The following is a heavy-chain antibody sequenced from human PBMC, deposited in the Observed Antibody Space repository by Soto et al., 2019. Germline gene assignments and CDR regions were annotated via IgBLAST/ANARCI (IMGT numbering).Heavy chain of an antibody. V-gene: IGHV4-34*01. CDR1: GGSFSGYY. CDR2: INHSGST. D-gene: IGHD3-10*01. CDR3: ARGLTMVRGVIGH. J-gene: IGHJ4*02. Sequence: SETLSLTCAVYGGSFSGYYWSWIRQPPGKGLEWIGEINHSGSTNYNPSLKSRVTISVDTSKNQFSLKLSSVTAADTAVYYCARGLTMVRGVIGHWGQGTLVTVSS.